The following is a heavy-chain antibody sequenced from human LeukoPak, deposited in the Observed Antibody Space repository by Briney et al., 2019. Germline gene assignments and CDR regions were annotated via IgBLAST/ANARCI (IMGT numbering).Heavy chain of an antibody. V-gene: IGHV4-34*01. CDR2: INHSGSI. Sequence: SETLSLTCAVYGGSFSGYYWSWIRQPPGKGLEWIGEINHSGSINYNPSLKSRVTISVDTSENQFSLKLSSVTAADTAVYYCARGDTAMVNFDYWGQGTLVTVSS. J-gene: IGHJ4*02. D-gene: IGHD5-18*01. CDR1: GGSFSGYY. CDR3: ARGDTAMVNFDY.